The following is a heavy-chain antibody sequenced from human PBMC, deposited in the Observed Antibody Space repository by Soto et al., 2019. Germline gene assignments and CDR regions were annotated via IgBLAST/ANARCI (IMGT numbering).Heavy chain of an antibody. CDR2: INSDGSST. D-gene: IGHD6-19*01. CDR3: ARAAGYSGWYSY. J-gene: IGHJ4*02. CDR1: GFTFSSYW. Sequence: GGSLRLSRAASGFTFSSYWMHWVRQAPGKGLVWVSRINSDGSSTSYADSVKGRFTIPRDNAKNTLYLQMNSLRAEDTAVYYCARAAGYSGWYSYWGQGTLVTVSS. V-gene: IGHV3-74*01.